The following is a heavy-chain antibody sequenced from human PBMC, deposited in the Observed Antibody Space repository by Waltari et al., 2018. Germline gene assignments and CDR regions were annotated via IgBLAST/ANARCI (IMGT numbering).Heavy chain of an antibody. CDR2: ISHSGST. V-gene: IGHV4-59*01. J-gene: IGHJ4*02. CDR3: AREDDANSSGRRYFDY. D-gene: IGHD3-22*01. Sequence: QEQLQESGPGLVKPSETLSLNCTVSGVSINNYYWSWFRQPPGKGLEWIGYISHSGSTKYNPSLKSRVNISLDTSKNHFSLKVSSVTAADTAVFYCAREDDANSSGRRYFDYWGQGTLVTVSS. CDR1: GVSINNYY.